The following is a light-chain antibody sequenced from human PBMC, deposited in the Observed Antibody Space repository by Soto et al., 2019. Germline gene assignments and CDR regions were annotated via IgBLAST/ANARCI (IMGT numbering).Light chain of an antibody. CDR2: DAS. V-gene: IGKV1-13*02. CDR3: QQFNSYPFT. Sequence: AIQLTQSPSSLSASVGDRVTITCRASQGISSALAWYQQKPGKAPKLLIYDASSLESGVPSRFSGSGSGTGFTLTISSLKPEDFATYSCQQFNSYPFTFGPGTKVDIK. J-gene: IGKJ3*01. CDR1: QGISSA.